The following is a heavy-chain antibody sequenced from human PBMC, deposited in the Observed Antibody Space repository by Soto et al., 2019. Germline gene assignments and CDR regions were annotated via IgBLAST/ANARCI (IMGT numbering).Heavy chain of an antibody. CDR2: ISSSSSYT. D-gene: IGHD6-13*01. CDR3: ARDRRGIAAAGSHFDF. J-gene: IGHJ4*02. Sequence: GGSLRLSCAASGFTFSDYYMSWIRQAPGKGLEWVSYISSSSSYTNYADSVKGRFTISRDNAKNSLYLQMNSLRAEDTAVYYCARDRRGIAAAGSHFDFWGQGTLVPVSS. V-gene: IGHV3-11*05. CDR1: GFTFSDYY.